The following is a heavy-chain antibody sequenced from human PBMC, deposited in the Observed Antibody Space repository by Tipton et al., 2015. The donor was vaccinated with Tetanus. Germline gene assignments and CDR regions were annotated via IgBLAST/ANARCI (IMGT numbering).Heavy chain of an antibody. CDR1: GFTSRTYW. Sequence: GSLRLSCAASGFTSRTYWMNWIRQAPGKGLEWVSLTYGDGSTYYADSVKGRFTISRDNSKNTLYLQMSNLRAEDTAVYYCARDYPDFDYWGQGTLVTVSS. V-gene: IGHV3-53*01. CDR3: ARDYPDFDY. D-gene: IGHD3-16*02. J-gene: IGHJ4*02. CDR2: TYGDGST.